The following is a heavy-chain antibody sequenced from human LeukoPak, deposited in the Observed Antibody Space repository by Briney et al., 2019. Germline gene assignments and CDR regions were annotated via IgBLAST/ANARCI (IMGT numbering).Heavy chain of an antibody. CDR1: GGSISSYY. CDR3: ARSPSYGDYTYYMDV. CDR2: IYYSGST. V-gene: IGHV4-59*01. Sequence: SETLSLTCTVSGGSISSYYWSWIRQPPGKGLEWIGYIYYSGSTNYNPSLKSRVTISVDTSKNQFSLKLSSVTAADTAAYYCARSPSYGDYTYYMDVWGKGTTVTISS. J-gene: IGHJ6*03. D-gene: IGHD4-17*01.